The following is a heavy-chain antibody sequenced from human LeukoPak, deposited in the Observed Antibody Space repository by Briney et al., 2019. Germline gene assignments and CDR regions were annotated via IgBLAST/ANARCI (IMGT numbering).Heavy chain of an antibody. V-gene: IGHV3-48*04. Sequence: GGSLRLSCAASGFTFSSYSMNWVRQAPGKGLEWISYISGSSSTIYYADSVKGRFTISGDNAKNSLYLQMNSLRAEDTAVYYCASRTASHWGQGTLVTVSS. CDR3: ASRTASH. J-gene: IGHJ4*02. CDR1: GFTFSSYS. D-gene: IGHD5-18*01. CDR2: ISGSSSTI.